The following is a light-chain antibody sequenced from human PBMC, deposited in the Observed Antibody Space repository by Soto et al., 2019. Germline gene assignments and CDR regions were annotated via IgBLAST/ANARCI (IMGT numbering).Light chain of an antibody. CDR1: QSISSN. J-gene: IGKJ1*01. Sequence: EIVMTQSPATLSVSPGERATLSCRASQSISSNLAWYQQKTGQAPSLLIYGASTRATGIPARFSGSGSGTEFTVTIRSLPSEDFAVYYCHQYNTWPRTFGQGTTVEIK. CDR2: GAS. V-gene: IGKV3-15*01. CDR3: HQYNTWPRT.